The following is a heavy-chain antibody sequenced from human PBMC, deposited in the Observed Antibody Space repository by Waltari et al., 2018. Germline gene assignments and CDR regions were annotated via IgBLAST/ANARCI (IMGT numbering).Heavy chain of an antibody. J-gene: IGHJ3*01. CDR2: ISYTGAT. D-gene: IGHD3-16*01. CDR1: GGSITNTRHY. V-gene: IGHV4-39*01. Sequence: QLHLQESGPGLVKPSETLSLTCSVTGGSITNTRHYWGWIRKPPGKGLEWAATISYTGATYNNPSLKSRVTISGDTSKNQFSLKLNSVTAADTAVYYCATYVGASIGTAAFDVWVQGTMVTVSS. CDR3: ATYVGASIGTAAFDV.